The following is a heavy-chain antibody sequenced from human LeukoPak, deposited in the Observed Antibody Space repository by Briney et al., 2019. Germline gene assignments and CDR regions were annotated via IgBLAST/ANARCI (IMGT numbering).Heavy chain of an antibody. V-gene: IGHV3-20*04. Sequence: GGSLRLPCAVSGFTFDDYGMSWVRQAPGKGLEWVSGINWNGSSTGYGDTVNGRFTISRDNAKNSLYLKMNSLRDEDTALYYCASARNCYYSSFDYGGQGTLVIVSS. D-gene: IGHD3-10*01. CDR3: ASARNCYYSSFDY. CDR1: GFTFDDYG. CDR2: INWNGSST. J-gene: IGHJ4*02.